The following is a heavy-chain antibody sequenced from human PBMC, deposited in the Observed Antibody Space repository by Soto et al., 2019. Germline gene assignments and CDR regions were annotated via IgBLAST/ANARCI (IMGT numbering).Heavy chain of an antibody. J-gene: IGHJ4*02. Sequence: VSVKVYCKASGYTFVIYEINWVRQATGQGLEWLGWMNPHSGDTFYAQNFQGRVTMTRNTSITTAYMELNSLKSEDTAVYYCARQQAMDYWGQGTLVTVSS. CDR1: GYTFVIYE. CDR3: ARQQAMDY. CDR2: MNPHSGDT. V-gene: IGHV1-8*01.